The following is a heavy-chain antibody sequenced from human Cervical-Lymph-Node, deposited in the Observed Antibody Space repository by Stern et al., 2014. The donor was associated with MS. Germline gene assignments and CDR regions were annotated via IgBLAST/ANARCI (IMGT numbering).Heavy chain of an antibody. CDR3: AHTTVTFDEAYGLDV. V-gene: IGHV2-5*02. Sequence: QVTLRESGPTLVKPTQSLTLTCTFSGLSLTTDGVGVHWLRQPPGKALEWLAVLYWDDDKRYSPSLMSRLTIPNATSKNQVVLTMTNTDPVDTATYYCAHTTVTFDEAYGLDVWGQGTTVTVSS. CDR1: GLSLTTDGVG. D-gene: IGHD4-17*01. CDR2: LYWDDDK. J-gene: IGHJ6*02.